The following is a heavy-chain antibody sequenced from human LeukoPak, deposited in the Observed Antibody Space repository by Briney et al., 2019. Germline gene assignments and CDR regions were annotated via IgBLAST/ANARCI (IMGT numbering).Heavy chain of an antibody. CDR1: GGSISSGGYY. V-gene: IGHV4-31*03. D-gene: IGHD5-24*01. CDR2: IYYSGST. J-gene: IGHJ4*02. CDR3: ARGEMATTPGIGYFDY. Sequence: SQTLSLTCTVSGGSISSGGYYWSWIRQHPGKGLEWIGYIYYSGSTYYNPSLKSRVTISVDTSKNQFSLKLSSVTAADTAVYYCARGEMATTPGIGYFDYWGQGTLVTVSS.